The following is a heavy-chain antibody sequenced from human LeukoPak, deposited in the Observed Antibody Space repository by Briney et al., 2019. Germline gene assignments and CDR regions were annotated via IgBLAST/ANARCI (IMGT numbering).Heavy chain of an antibody. D-gene: IGHD3-16*01. V-gene: IGHV1-69*13. CDR3: ARDRDIAYKSGAALGFYFDY. J-gene: IGHJ4*02. CDR1: GYTLTELS. Sequence: SVKVSCKVSGYTLTELSMHWVRQAPGQRLEWMGGIIPIFGTANYAQKFQGRVTITADESTSTAYMELSSLRSEDTAVYYCARDRDIAYKSGAALGFYFDYWGQGTLVTVSS. CDR2: IIPIFGTA.